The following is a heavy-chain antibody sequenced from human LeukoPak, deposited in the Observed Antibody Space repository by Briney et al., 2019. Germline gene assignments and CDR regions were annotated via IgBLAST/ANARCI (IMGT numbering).Heavy chain of an antibody. Sequence: ASVKVSCKASGYTFTGYYIHWVRQAPGQGLEWMGWINPNSGGSNYPQKFQGRVTISVDTSKNQFSLKLSSVTAADTAVYYCARDDPPYNWNDGHYYYGMDVWGQGTTVTVSS. CDR1: GYTFTGYY. V-gene: IGHV1-2*02. CDR3: ARDDPPYNWNDGHYYYGMDV. D-gene: IGHD1-1*01. CDR2: INPNSGGS. J-gene: IGHJ6*02.